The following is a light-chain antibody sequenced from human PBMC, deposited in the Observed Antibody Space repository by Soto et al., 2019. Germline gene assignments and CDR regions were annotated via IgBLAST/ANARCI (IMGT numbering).Light chain of an antibody. V-gene: IGLV1-44*01. CDR1: SSNIGSNT. CDR2: SNN. Sequence: QSVLTQPPSASGTPGQRVTISCSGSSSNIGSNTVNWYQQLPGTAPKLLIYSNNQRPSGVPDRFSGSKSGTSASLAISGLPAEDGADYYCAAWDDSLNGSVFGGGTELTVL. CDR3: AAWDDSLNGSV. J-gene: IGLJ2*01.